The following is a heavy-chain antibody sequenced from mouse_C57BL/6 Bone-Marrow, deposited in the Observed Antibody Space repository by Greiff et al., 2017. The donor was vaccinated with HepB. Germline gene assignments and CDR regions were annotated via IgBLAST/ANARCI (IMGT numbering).Heavy chain of an antibody. Sequence: EVKLVESEGGLVQPGSSMKLSCTASGFTFSDYYMAWVRQVPEKGLEWVANINYDGSSTYYLDSLKSRFIISRDNAKNILYLQMSSLKSEDTATYYCARDRQLGFDYWGQGTTLTVSS. D-gene: IGHD4-1*02. CDR2: INYDGSST. J-gene: IGHJ2*01. CDR3: ARDRQLGFDY. V-gene: IGHV5-16*01. CDR1: GFTFSDYY.